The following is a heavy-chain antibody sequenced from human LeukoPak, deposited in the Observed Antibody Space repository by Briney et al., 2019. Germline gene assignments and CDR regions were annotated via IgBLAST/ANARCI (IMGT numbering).Heavy chain of an antibody. Sequence: GGSLRLSCAASGFTFSNYAMSWVRQAPGKGLEWVSTISNSGDATYYADSVKGRFTISRDNSKNTLYLQMNSLRAEDTAVYYCAKYGDESSGYYSDWGQGTLVTVSS. J-gene: IGHJ4*02. CDR2: ISNSGDAT. D-gene: IGHD3-22*01. V-gene: IGHV3-23*01. CDR1: GFTFSNYA. CDR3: AKYGDESSGYYSD.